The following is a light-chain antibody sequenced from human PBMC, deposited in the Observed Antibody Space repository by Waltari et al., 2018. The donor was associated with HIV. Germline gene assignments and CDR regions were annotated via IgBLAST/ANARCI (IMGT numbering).Light chain of an antibody. J-gene: IGLJ3*02. V-gene: IGLV2-23*02. CDR2: KVN. Sequence: QSALTQPASVSESPGQSITISCTGTGSDIGNYNLVSWYQQYPGKAPKLIIYKVNKRPAGVSSRFSGSKSGNTAALTVSGLQGEDEADYYCSSYAGSSTLWVFGGGTQLTVL. CDR1: GSDIGNYNL. CDR3: SSYAGSSTLWV.